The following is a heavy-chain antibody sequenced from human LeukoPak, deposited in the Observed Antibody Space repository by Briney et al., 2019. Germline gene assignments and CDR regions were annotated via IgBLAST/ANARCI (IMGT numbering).Heavy chain of an antibody. J-gene: IGHJ4*02. Sequence: GGSLRLSCAASGFTFSNYGMHWVRQAPGKGLEWVSFIQYDGSNKYYVDSVKGRFTISRENFKNTLYLQMNSLRAEDTAVYYCAKDRDYGSGSYCFDYWGQGTLVTVSS. CDR3: AKDRDYGSGSYCFDY. CDR2: IQYDGSNK. CDR1: GFTFSNYG. V-gene: IGHV3-30*02. D-gene: IGHD3-10*01.